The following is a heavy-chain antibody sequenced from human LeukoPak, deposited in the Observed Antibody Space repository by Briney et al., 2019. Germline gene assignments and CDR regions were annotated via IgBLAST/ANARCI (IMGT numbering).Heavy chain of an antibody. CDR1: GFTFSSYS. J-gene: IGHJ4*02. Sequence: GGSLRLSCAASGFTFSSYSMNWVRQAPGKGLEWVSHITASGTAMFYADSVKGRFTISRDNAKNSLYLQMNSLRGEDTAVYYCASSGSYRFDYWGQGTLVTVSS. D-gene: IGHD1-26*01. CDR3: ASSGSYRFDY. V-gene: IGHV3-48*01. CDR2: ITASGTAM.